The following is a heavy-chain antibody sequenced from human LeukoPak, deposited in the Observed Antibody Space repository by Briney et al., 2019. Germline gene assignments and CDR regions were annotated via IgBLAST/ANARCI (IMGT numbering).Heavy chain of an antibody. D-gene: IGHD6-6*01. Sequence: GASVKVSCKVSGYTLTELSMHWVRQAPGQGLEWMGWINPNSGGTNYAQKFQGRVTMTRDTSISTAYMELSRLRSDDTAVYYCARDIAARVVFDYWGQGTLVTVSS. V-gene: IGHV1-2*02. CDR2: INPNSGGT. CDR3: ARDIAARVVFDY. CDR1: GYTLTELS. J-gene: IGHJ4*02.